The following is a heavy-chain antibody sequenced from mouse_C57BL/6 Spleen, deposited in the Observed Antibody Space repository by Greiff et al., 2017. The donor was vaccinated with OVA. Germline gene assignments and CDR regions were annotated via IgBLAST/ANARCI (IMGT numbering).Heavy chain of an antibody. CDR2: INPSNGGT. Sequence: QVQLQQPGTELVKPGASVKLSCKASGYTFTSYWMHWVKQRPGQGLEWIGNINPSNGGTNYNEKFKSKATLTVDKSSSTAYMQLSSLTSEDSAVYDCAREGVTTVVAPNYAMDYWGQGTSVTVSS. V-gene: IGHV1-53*01. CDR3: AREGVTTVVAPNYAMDY. CDR1: GYTFTSYW. J-gene: IGHJ4*01. D-gene: IGHD1-1*01.